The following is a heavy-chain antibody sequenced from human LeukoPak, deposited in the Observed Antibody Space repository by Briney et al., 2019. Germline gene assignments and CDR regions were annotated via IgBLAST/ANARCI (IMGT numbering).Heavy chain of an antibody. CDR1: GFTFSSYS. CDR3: ARASGYYYDSSGSTTDDY. D-gene: IGHD3-22*01. Sequence: PGGSLRLSCAASGFTFSSYSMNWVRQAPGKGLEWVSSISSSSSYIYYADSVKGRFTISRDNSKNTLYLQMNSLRVEDTAKYYCARASGYYYDSSGSTTDDYWGQGTPVTVSS. V-gene: IGHV3-21*04. J-gene: IGHJ4*02. CDR2: ISSSSSYI.